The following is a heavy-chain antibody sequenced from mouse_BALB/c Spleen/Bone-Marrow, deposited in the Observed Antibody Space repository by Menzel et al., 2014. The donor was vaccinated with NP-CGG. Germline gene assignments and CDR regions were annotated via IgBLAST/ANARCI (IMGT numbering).Heavy chain of an antibody. CDR3: ASRDSSGYVPDY. CDR1: GYTFTSYW. V-gene: IGHV1S132*01. Sequence: QVQLQQSGAELVKPGASVKLSCKTSGYTFTSYWIQWVKQRPGQGLGWIGEIFPGTGTTYYNEKFKGKATLTIDTSSSTAHMQLSSLTSEDSAVYFCASRDSSGYVPDYWGQGTTLTVSS. D-gene: IGHD3-2*01. J-gene: IGHJ2*01. CDR2: IFPGTGTT.